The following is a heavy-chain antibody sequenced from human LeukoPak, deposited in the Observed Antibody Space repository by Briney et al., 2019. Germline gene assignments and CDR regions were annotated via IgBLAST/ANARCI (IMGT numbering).Heavy chain of an antibody. V-gene: IGHV1-46*01. J-gene: IGHJ3*01. CDR1: ENTFTNYY. Sequence: ASVKVSCKASENTFTNYYMHWVRQAPGQGLEWLGIINPNGDRTNYAQTFQGRVTMTRDTSTTTVYMELSSLRSEDTAVYYCARDMSTRVTPISYGFDVWGQGTMVTVSS. D-gene: IGHD4-11*01. CDR3: ARDMSTRVTPISYGFDV. CDR2: INPNGDRT.